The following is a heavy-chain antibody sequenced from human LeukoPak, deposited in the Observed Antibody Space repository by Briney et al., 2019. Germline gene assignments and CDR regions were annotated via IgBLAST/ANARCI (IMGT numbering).Heavy chain of an antibody. D-gene: IGHD3-10*01. J-gene: IGHJ3*02. CDR2: IGTAGDT. CDR3: ARGLLGSGSYSAFDI. CDR1: GFTFSSYD. V-gene: IGHV3-13*01. Sequence: GGSLRLSCAASGFTFSSYDMHWVRQATGKGLEWVSAIGTAGDTYYPGSVKGRFTISRENAKNSLYLQMNSLRAGGTAVYYCARGLLGSGSYSAFDIWGQGTMVTVSS.